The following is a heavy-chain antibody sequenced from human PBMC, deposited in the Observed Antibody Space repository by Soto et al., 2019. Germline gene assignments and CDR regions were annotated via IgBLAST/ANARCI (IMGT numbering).Heavy chain of an antibody. D-gene: IGHD2-8*02. CDR2: IDPSDSYT. V-gene: IGHV5-10-1*03. CDR3: ARRTGVSHYGMDV. Sequence: EVQLVQSGAEVKKPGESLRISCNGSGYIFTIYWIHWVRQMPGKGLEWMGRIDPSDSYTSYSPSFQGHVTISADKSINTAYLQWSSLEASDTAMYYCARRTGVSHYGMDVWGQGTTITVSS. J-gene: IGHJ6*02. CDR1: GYIFTIYW.